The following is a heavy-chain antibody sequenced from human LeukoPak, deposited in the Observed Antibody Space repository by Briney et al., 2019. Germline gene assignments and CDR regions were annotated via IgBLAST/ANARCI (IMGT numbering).Heavy chain of an antibody. V-gene: IGHV3-30*01. CDR2: ISYHGDIT. Sequence: GRSLRLSCAASGFTFSSYAMHWVRQAPGKGLKWVALISYHGDITYYADSVKGRFTLSRDNSKTTLFPQLNSLRAEDTAVYYCARDSTYYYDSGSSGPHYCDFWGQGTLVTASS. CDR3: ARDSTYYYDSGSSGPHYCDF. J-gene: IGHJ4*02. CDR1: GFTFSSYA. D-gene: IGHD3-10*01.